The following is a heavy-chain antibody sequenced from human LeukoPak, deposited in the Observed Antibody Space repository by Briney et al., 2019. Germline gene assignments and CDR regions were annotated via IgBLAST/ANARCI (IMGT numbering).Heavy chain of an antibody. J-gene: IGHJ4*02. CDR2: IIPIFSTA. CDR1: GGTFSSYA. Sequence: ASVKVSCKASGGTFSSYAISWVRQAPGQGLEWMGGIIPIFSTANYAQKFQGRVTITADKSTSTAYMELSSLRSEDTAVYYCARRQYYYDSSGYSYYFDYWGQGTLVTVSS. D-gene: IGHD3-22*01. V-gene: IGHV1-69*06. CDR3: ARRQYYYDSSGYSYYFDY.